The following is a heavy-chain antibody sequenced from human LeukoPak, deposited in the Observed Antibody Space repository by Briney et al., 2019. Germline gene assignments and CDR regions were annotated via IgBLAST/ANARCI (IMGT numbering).Heavy chain of an antibody. CDR3: ARDPVKLVSYYFAY. D-gene: IGHD6-6*01. V-gene: IGHV3-33*01. J-gene: IGHJ4*02. Sequence: PGGSLRLSCAASGFTFSSYGMHWVRQAPGKGLEWVAVIWYDGSNKYYADSVKGRFTISRDNSKNTLYLQMNSLRAEDTAVYYCARDPVKLVSYYFAYWGQGTLVTVSS. CDR1: GFTFSSYG. CDR2: IWYDGSNK.